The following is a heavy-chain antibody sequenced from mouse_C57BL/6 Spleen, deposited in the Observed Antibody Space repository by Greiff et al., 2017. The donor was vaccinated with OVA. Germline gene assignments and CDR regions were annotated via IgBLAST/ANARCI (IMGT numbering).Heavy chain of an antibody. J-gene: IGHJ1*03. CDR2: IWRGGST. V-gene: IGHV2-5*01. Sequence: VMLVESGPGLVQPSQSLSITCTVSGFSLTSYGVHWVRQSPGKGLEWLGVIWRGGSTDYNAAFMSRLSITKDNSKSQVFFKMNSLQADDTAIYYCAITVVVTNWYFDVWGTGTTVTVSS. CDR3: AITVVVTNWYFDV. CDR1: GFSLTSYG. D-gene: IGHD1-1*01.